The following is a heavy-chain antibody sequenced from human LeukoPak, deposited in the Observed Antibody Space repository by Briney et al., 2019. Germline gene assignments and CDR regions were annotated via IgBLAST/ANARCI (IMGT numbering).Heavy chain of an antibody. CDR1: GGSFSGYY. CDR3: ARLSAGNYYYYYMDV. Sequence: SETLSLTCAVYGGSFSGYYWSWIRQPPGKGLEWIGEINHSGSTNYNPSLKSRVTISVDTSKNQFSLQLNSVTPEDTAVYYCARLSAGNYYYYYMDVWGKGTTVTVSS. D-gene: IGHD6-13*01. V-gene: IGHV4-34*01. J-gene: IGHJ6*03. CDR2: INHSGST.